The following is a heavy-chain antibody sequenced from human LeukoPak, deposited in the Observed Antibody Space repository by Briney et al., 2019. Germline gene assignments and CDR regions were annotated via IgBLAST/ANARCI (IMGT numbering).Heavy chain of an antibody. CDR3: AKTTHYDILTGGAFDI. D-gene: IGHD3-9*01. CDR2: ISGSGGST. J-gene: IGHJ3*02. CDR1: GFTFSSYA. V-gene: IGHV3-23*01. Sequence: PGGSLRLSCAASGFTFSSYAMSWVRQAPGKGLEWVSAISGSGGSTYYADSVKGRFTISRDNSKNTLYLQMNSLRAEDTAVYYCAKTTHYDILTGGAFDIWGQGTMVTVSS.